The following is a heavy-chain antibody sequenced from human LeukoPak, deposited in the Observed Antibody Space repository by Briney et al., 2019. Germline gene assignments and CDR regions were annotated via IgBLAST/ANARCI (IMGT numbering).Heavy chain of an antibody. CDR2: IKHDGSEK. D-gene: IGHD3-3*01. CDR3: ATDRGWRTSGYYLYYFEY. J-gene: IGHJ4*02. V-gene: IGHV3-7*01. Sequence: GGSLRLSCAASGFTFSSCAMHWVRQAPGKGLEWVASIKHDGSEKYYVDSVRGRFTISRDNTMNSLYLQMSSLRAEDTAVYYCATDRGWRTSGYYLYYFEYWGQGTLVTYSS. CDR1: GFTFSSCA.